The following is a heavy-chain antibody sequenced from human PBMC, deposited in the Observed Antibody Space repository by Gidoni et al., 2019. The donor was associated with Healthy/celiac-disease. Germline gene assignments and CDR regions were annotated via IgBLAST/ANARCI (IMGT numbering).Heavy chain of an antibody. Sequence: VPLVQSGAAVTTPGSTVTVCCNASGGTFNSLALRWVRQAPGQGLGWMGGNIPIFGTGNYAQKFQGRVKITADECTSTGYMELSSLRSEDTAVYYCARYGDYYDSSGYYYSLGYWGQGTLVTVSS. D-gene: IGHD3-22*01. CDR1: GGTFNSLA. CDR3: ARYGDYYDSSGYYYSLGY. CDR2: NIPIFGTG. J-gene: IGHJ4*02. V-gene: IGHV1-69*01.